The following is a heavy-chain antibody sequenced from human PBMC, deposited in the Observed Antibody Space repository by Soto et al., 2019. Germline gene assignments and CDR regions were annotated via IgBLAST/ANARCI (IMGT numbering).Heavy chain of an antibody. CDR3: ARAPHYGDPGYNWFDP. J-gene: IGHJ5*02. CDR2: IIPILGIA. D-gene: IGHD4-17*01. V-gene: IGHV1-69*02. Sequence: QVQLVRSGAEVKKPGSSVKVSCKASGGTFSSYTISWVRQAPGQGLEWMGRIIPILGIANYAQKFQGRVTITADKSTSTAYMELSSLRSEDTAVYYCARAPHYGDPGYNWFDPWGQGTLVTVSS. CDR1: GGTFSSYT.